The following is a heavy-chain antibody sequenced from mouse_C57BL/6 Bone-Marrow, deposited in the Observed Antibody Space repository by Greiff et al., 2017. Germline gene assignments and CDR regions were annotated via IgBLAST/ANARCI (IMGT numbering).Heavy chain of an antibody. J-gene: IGHJ2*01. D-gene: IGHD1-1*01. CDR3: ARECVTTVVAPYYFDY. CDR2: ISYDGSN. V-gene: IGHV3-6*01. Sequence: EVKLMESGPGLVKPSQSLSLTCSVTGYSITSGYYWNWIRQFPGNKLEWMGYISYDGSNNYNPSLKNRISITRDTSKNQFFLKLNSVTTEDTATYYCARECVTTVVAPYYFDYWGQGTTLTVSS. CDR1: GYSITSGYY.